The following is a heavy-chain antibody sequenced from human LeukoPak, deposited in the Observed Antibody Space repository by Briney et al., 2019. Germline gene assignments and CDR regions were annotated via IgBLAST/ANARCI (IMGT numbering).Heavy chain of an antibody. Sequence: GSLRLPCAASGIPFSNHAIDLVRQAPGKGLEWVPAISGSGGSTYYADSVKGRFTISRDNSKNTLYLQMDSLRAEDTAVYYCAKDRCSSTSCYYDVWGQGTTVTVSS. CDR2: ISGSGGST. CDR3: AKDRCSSTSCYYDV. CDR1: GIPFSNHA. V-gene: IGHV3-23*01. J-gene: IGHJ6*02. D-gene: IGHD2-2*01.